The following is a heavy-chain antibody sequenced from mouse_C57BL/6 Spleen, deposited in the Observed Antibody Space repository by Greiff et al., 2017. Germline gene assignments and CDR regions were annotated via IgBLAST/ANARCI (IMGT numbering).Heavy chain of an antibody. J-gene: IGHJ2*01. CDR3: ARSPIYYYGSSYYFDY. CDR1: GFTFSDYG. V-gene: IGHV5-17*01. CDR2: ISSGSSTI. D-gene: IGHD1-1*01. Sequence: EVKVVESGGGLVKPGGSLKLSCAASGFTFSDYGMHWVRQAPEKGLEWVAYISSGSSTIYYADTVKGRFTISRDNAKNTLFLQMTSLRSEDTAMYYCARSPIYYYGSSYYFDYWGQGTTLTVSS.